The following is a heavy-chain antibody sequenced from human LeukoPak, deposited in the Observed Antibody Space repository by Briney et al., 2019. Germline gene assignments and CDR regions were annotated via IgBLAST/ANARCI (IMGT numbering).Heavy chain of an antibody. V-gene: IGHV6-1*01. J-gene: IGHJ5*02. CDR2: TYYRSKWYN. D-gene: IGHD3-10*01. CDR3: ASVRSGRNWFDP. Sequence: SQTLSLTCAISGDSVSNSSAAWSWIRQSPSRGLEWLGRTYYRSKWYNDYAISVKSRITINPDTSKNQFSLQLKSVTPEDTAVYFCASVRSGRNWFDPWGQGTLVTVSS. CDR1: GDSVSNSSAA.